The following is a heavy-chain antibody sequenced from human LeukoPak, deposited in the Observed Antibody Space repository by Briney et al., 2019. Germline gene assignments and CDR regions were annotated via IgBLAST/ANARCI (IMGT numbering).Heavy chain of an antibody. CDR2: ISATPSFT. Sequence: GGSLRLSCAASGFTFSSYAMNWVRQAPGKGLEWVSSISATPSFTYYADSVKGRFTISRDNAKNSLFLQMNSLRAEDTAVYYCARGLIGSFDPWGQGTLVTVSS. CDR3: ARGLIGSFDP. D-gene: IGHD6-13*01. V-gene: IGHV3-21*01. J-gene: IGHJ5*02. CDR1: GFTFSSYA.